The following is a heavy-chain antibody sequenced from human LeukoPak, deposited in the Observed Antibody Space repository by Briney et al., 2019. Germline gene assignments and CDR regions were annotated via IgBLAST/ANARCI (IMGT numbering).Heavy chain of an antibody. Sequence: ASVKVSCKASGYSVTTYGIAWVRQAPGRGLEWMGWISFYNGNTKYAQKYQGRVTMTTDTSTSTAYMELRSLRSDVTAVYYCARGVSVRLVDYWGQGTLVTVPS. J-gene: IGHJ4*02. CDR2: ISFYNGNT. CDR1: GYSVTTYG. D-gene: IGHD2-21*01. CDR3: ARGVSVRLVDY. V-gene: IGHV1-18*01.